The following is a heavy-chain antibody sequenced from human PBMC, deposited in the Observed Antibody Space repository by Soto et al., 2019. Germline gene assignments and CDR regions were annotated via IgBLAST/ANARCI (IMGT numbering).Heavy chain of an antibody. D-gene: IGHD3-10*01. Sequence: PGGSLRLSCAASGFSFSDYYMSWIRQAPGKGLEWVSYISGSSSYANYADSVKGRFTISRDNAKNSLYLQMNSLRAEDTAVYYCARDLLRFGESPAYGMDVWGQGTTVTVSS. V-gene: IGHV3-11*05. CDR3: ARDLLRFGESPAYGMDV. CDR2: ISGSSSYA. J-gene: IGHJ6*02. CDR1: GFSFSDYY.